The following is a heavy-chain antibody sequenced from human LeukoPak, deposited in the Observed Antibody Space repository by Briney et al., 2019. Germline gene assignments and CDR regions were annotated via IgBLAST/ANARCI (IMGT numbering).Heavy chain of an antibody. CDR1: GGSISTYY. J-gene: IGHJ6*03. Sequence: SETLSLTCTVSGGSISTYYWSWIRQPAGKGLEWIGRIYSSGSTNYNPSLKSRVTMSVDTSKNQFSLKLRSVTAADTAVYYCARDRKYYYHMDVWGKGTTVTVSS. CDR2: IYSSGST. CDR3: ARDRKYYYHMDV. D-gene: IGHD1-14*01. V-gene: IGHV4-4*07.